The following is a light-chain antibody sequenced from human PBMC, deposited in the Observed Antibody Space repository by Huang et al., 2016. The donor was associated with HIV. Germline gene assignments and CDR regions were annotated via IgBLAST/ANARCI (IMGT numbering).Light chain of an antibody. CDR3: MQASHGAAT. Sequence: DVLLTQSPLSLPVTLGQPAFIPCKSTQSLVYGDGNIYLNWFHQSPGHSPRRLIYKLSNRDSGVPDRFSAGGSGTDFTLWISEVEAEDVGDYYCMQASHGAATFGQGTRVDIK. CDR1: QSLVYGDGNIY. CDR2: KLS. V-gene: IGKV2-30*01. J-gene: IGKJ1*01.